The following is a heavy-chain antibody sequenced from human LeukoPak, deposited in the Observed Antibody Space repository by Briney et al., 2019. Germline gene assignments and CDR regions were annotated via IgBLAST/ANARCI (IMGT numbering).Heavy chain of an antibody. V-gene: IGHV1-18*01. CDR2: ISAYNGNT. CDR3: ARWLRGYNDWFDP. D-gene: IGHD3-22*01. J-gene: IGHJ5*02. Sequence: GASVKVSCKASGYTFTNYGIIWVRQAPGQGLEGMGWISAYNGNTNYAQKLQGRVSMTTDTSTSTGYMELRSLRADDTALYYCARWLRGYNDWFDPWGQGTLVTVSS. CDR1: GYTFTNYG.